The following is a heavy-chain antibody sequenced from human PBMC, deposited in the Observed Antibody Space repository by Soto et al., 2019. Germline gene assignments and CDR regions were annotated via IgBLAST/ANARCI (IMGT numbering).Heavy chain of an antibody. D-gene: IGHD6-13*01. CDR1: GGTFSSYA. Sequence: ASMKVSCKASGGTFSSYAISWVRQAPGQGLEWMGGIIPIFGTANYAQKFQGRVTITADESTSTAYMELSSLRSEDTAVYYCARGRGYSSSWHDAFDIWGQGTMVTVS. CDR2: IIPIFGTA. CDR3: ARGRGYSSSWHDAFDI. J-gene: IGHJ3*02. V-gene: IGHV1-69*13.